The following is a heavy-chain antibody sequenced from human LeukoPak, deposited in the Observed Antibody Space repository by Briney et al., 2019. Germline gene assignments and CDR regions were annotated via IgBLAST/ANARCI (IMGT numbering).Heavy chain of an antibody. D-gene: IGHD2-2*02. V-gene: IGHV3-7*01. CDR3: AREALYCSSTSCYMVVWDDAFDI. CDR2: ITHDGSNK. J-gene: IGHJ3*02. Sequence: QAGGSLRLSCVVSGLTFSSSWMSWVRQAPGRGLEWVATITHDGSNKFYVDSVKGRFTVSRDNAKNSLYLQMSRLGADDTAVYYCAREALYCSSTSCYMVVWDDAFDIWGQGTMVTVSP. CDR1: GLTFSSSW.